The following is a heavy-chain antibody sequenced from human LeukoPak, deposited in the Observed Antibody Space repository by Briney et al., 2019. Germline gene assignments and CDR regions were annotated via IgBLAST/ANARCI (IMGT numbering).Heavy chain of an antibody. D-gene: IGHD4-17*01. V-gene: IGHV3-23*01. Sequence: PGGSLRLSCAASGFTFSTYAMSWVRQAPGKGLEWVSAISGSGGSTYYADSVKGRFTISRDNSKNTLYLQMNSLRAEDTAVYYCAKVSSEYPTVTFDYWGQGTLVTVSS. CDR1: GFTFSTYA. CDR3: AKVSSEYPTVTFDY. J-gene: IGHJ4*02. CDR2: ISGSGGST.